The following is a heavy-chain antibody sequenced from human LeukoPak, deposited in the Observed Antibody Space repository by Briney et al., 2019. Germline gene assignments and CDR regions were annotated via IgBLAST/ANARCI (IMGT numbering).Heavy chain of an antibody. CDR1: GFTFSSYS. D-gene: IGHD3-10*01. CDR2: ISGDGGST. Sequence: PGGSLRLSCAASGFTFSSYSMNWVRQAPGKGLEWVSLISGDGGSTYYADSVKGRFTISRDNSKNSLYLQMNSLRTEDTALYYCAKMWFGSSTDYWGQGTLVTVSS. V-gene: IGHV3-43*02. J-gene: IGHJ4*02. CDR3: AKMWFGSSTDY.